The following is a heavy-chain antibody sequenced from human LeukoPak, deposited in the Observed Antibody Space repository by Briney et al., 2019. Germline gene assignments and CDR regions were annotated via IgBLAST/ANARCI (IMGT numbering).Heavy chain of an antibody. J-gene: IGHJ4*02. Sequence: GGSLRLSCAASGFTFSSSAMSWVRQAPGKGLEWVSAISNNGGYTYYADSVQGRFTISRDNSKSTLCLQMNSLKAEDMAVYYCAKQLGYCSDGSCYFPYWGQGTLVTVSS. CDR2: ISNNGGYT. CDR1: GFTFSSSA. D-gene: IGHD2-15*01. V-gene: IGHV3-23*01. CDR3: AKQLGYCSDGSCYFPY.